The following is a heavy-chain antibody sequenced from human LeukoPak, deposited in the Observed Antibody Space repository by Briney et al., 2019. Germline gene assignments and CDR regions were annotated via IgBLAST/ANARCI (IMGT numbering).Heavy chain of an antibody. CDR3: ARLRGLSGSYYVSYMDV. V-gene: IGHV5-51*01. D-gene: IGHD1-26*01. Sequence: GESLKISYKGSGYIFTTYWIGWVRQMPGKGLEWMGIIYPGDSDTRYSPSFQGQVTISADKSISTAYLQWSSLKASDTAMYYCARLRGLSGSYYVSYMDVWGKGTTVTVSS. CDR1: GYIFTTYW. CDR2: IYPGDSDT. J-gene: IGHJ6*03.